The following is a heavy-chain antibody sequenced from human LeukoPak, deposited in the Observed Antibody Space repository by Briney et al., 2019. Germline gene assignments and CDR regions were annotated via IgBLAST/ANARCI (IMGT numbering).Heavy chain of an antibody. CDR1: GHTFTRYA. V-gene: IGHV7-4-1*02. CDR3: ARLSAHSGSHHDY. J-gene: IGHJ4*02. Sequence: ASVKVSCKASGHTFTRYAMNWVRQAPGQGLEWMGWINTNTGNPMYAQGFTGRFVFSLDTSVSTAYLQISSLKAEDTAVYYCARLSAHSGSHHDYWGQGTLVTVSS. CDR2: INTNTGNP. D-gene: IGHD1-26*01.